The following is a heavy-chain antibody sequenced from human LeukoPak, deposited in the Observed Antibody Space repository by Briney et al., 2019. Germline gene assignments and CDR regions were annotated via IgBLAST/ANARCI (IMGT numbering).Heavy chain of an antibody. V-gene: IGHV1-18*01. Sequence: ASVKVSCKASGYTFTSYGISWVRQAPGQGLEWMGWINAYNGNTNYAQKLQGRVTMTTDTSTSTAYMELRSLRSDDTAVYYCARAGHYYDSSGYLPRPGYWGQGTLVTVSS. CDR2: INAYNGNT. CDR3: ARAGHYYDSSGYLPRPGY. CDR1: GYTFTSYG. J-gene: IGHJ4*02. D-gene: IGHD3-22*01.